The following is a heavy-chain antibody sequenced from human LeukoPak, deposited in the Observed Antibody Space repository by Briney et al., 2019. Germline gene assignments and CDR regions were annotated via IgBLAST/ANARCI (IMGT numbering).Heavy chain of an antibody. J-gene: IGHJ6*02. D-gene: IGHD3-22*01. CDR2: ISYDGSNK. V-gene: IGHV3-30-3*01. CDR1: GFTFSSYA. CDR3: AGGNYYDSSGYYRRAPYYYGMDV. Sequence: GGSLRVSCAASGFTFSSYAMHWVRQAPGKGLEWVAVISYDGSNKYYADSVKGRFTISRDNSKNTLYLQMNSLRAEDTAVYYCAGGNYYDSSGYYRRAPYYYGMDVWGQGTTVTVSS.